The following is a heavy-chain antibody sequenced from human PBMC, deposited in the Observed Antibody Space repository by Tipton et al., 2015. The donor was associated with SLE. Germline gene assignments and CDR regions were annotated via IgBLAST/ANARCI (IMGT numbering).Heavy chain of an antibody. CDR3: AKDADVDTYGLFDY. CDR2: ISGSGGET. D-gene: IGHD3-16*01. Sequence: SLRLSCAASGFIFSDYAMSWVRQAPGKGLELVSSISGSGGETHYADSVKGRFTISRDRSKNTLYLQMSSLRADDTAVYFCAKDADVDTYGLFDYWGQGALFTVSS. V-gene: IGHV3-23*01. CDR1: GFIFSDYA. J-gene: IGHJ4*02.